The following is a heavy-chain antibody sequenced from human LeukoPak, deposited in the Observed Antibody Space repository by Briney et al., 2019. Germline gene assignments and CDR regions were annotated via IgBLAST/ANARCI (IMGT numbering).Heavy chain of an antibody. V-gene: IGHV3-30*03. D-gene: IGHD6-19*01. CDR3: AVAGDFDY. Sequence: GGSLRLSCATSGFTFSTYGMHWVRQAPGKGLEWVAVISYDGSNKYYADSVKGRFTISRDNSKNTLYLQMNSLRAEDTAVYYSAVAGDFDYWGQGTLVTVSS. J-gene: IGHJ4*02. CDR2: ISYDGSNK. CDR1: GFTFSTYG.